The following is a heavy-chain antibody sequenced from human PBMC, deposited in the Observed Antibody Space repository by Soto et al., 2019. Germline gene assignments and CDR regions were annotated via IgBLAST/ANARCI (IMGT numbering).Heavy chain of an antibody. CDR1: GFTFSSYG. D-gene: IGHD6-13*01. V-gene: IGHV3-33*01. J-gene: IGHJ4*02. Sequence: PGGSLRLSCAASGFTFSSYGMHWVRQAPGKGLEWVAVIWYDGSNKYYADSVKGRFTISRDNSKNTLYLQMNSLRAEDTAVYYCARDISPYSSSQEHDYWGQGTLVTVS. CDR2: IWYDGSNK. CDR3: ARDISPYSSSQEHDY.